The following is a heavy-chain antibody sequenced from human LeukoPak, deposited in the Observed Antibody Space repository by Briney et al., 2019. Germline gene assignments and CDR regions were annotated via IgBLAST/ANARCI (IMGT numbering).Heavy chain of an antibody. CDR2: IDSSDSYT. J-gene: IGHJ4*02. CDR3: ARGTGWTDLDF. Sequence: GESLKISCKGSGYSFTSNWLNWVRQMPGKGLEWVGRIDSSDSYTSYSPSFQGRVTISAAKSITTAYLQWGSLNTSDSAIYFCARGTGWTDLDFWGRGTLVTVSS. D-gene: IGHD6-19*01. CDR1: GYSFTSNW. V-gene: IGHV5-10-1*01.